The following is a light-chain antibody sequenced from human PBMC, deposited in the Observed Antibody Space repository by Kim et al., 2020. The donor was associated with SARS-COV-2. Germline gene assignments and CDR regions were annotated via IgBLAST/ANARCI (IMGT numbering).Light chain of an antibody. J-gene: IGKJ4*01. V-gene: IGKV3-20*01. Sequence: PVERTALPCRASHSVNNNYLAWYQQKPGQAPRLLIYGASSRATGIPDRFSGSGSGTDFTLTISRLEPEDFALYYCQQYAISPLTFGGGTKVDIK. CDR3: QQYAISPLT. CDR1: HSVNNNY. CDR2: GAS.